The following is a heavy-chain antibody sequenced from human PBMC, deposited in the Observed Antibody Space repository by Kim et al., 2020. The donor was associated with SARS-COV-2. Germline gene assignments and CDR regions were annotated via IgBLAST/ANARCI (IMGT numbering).Heavy chain of an antibody. Sequence: GESLKISCQGSGFTFTTYWIGWVRQKPGKGLEWMGIFYPGDSDARYSPSFQGQVTFLADKSISTAYLQWTSLKASDTATYFCARRGSSGRAQDYYYGMDVRGQGATVTVAS. V-gene: IGHV5-51*01. CDR3: ARRGSSGRAQDYYYGMDV. D-gene: IGHD3-22*01. J-gene: IGHJ6*02. CDR1: GFTFTTYW. CDR2: FYPGDSDA.